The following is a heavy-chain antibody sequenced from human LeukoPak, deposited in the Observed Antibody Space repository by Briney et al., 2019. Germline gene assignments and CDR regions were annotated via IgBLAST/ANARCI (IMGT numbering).Heavy chain of an antibody. V-gene: IGHV3-64*02. J-gene: IGHJ4*02. D-gene: IGHD1-26*01. Sequence: GVSLRLSCAASGFTFSSYSMHWVRQAPGKGLELVSTILGNGGSTFYADSVKGRFTISRVTSKNTLYLQMGSLRAEDMAVYYCAREARSGSFDYWGQGSLVTVSS. CDR3: AREARSGSFDY. CDR1: GFTFSSYS. CDR2: ILGNGGST.